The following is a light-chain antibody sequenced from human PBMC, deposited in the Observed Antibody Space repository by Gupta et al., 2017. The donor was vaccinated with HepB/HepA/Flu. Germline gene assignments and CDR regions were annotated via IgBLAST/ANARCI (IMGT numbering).Light chain of an antibody. CDR3: ETWDSNTRV. J-gene: IGLJ2*01. Sequence: QPVLTPSSSAFASLGSSVLLTCTLSSGHSDFLIAWHQQQPGQAPPYLQNLGRSGSYNTGCGGPDRFSVCSSGAVILRTISNVQAEDEDDYYCETWDSNTRVFGGGTKLTVL. CDR1: SGHSDFL. CDR2: LGRSGSY. V-gene: IGLV4-60*03.